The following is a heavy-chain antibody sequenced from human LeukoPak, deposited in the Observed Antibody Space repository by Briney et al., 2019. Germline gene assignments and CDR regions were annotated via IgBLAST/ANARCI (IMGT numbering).Heavy chain of an antibody. J-gene: IGHJ6*02. CDR3: AREGYYDSSGYYYSDTPTWVGMDV. D-gene: IGHD3-22*01. CDR1: GGSISSYY. Sequence: PSETLSLTCTVSGGSISSYYWSWIRQPPGKGLEWIGYIYYSGSTNYNPSLKSRVTISVDTSKNQFSLKLSSVTAADTAVYYCAREGYYDSSGYYYSDTPTWVGMDVWGQGTTVTVSS. V-gene: IGHV4-59*08. CDR2: IYYSGST.